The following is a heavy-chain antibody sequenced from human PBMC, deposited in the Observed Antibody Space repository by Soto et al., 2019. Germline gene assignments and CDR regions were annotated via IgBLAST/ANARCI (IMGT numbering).Heavy chain of an antibody. V-gene: IGHV1-69*02. Sequence: GASVKVSCKASGGTFSSYTISWVRQAPGQGLEWMGRIIPILGIANYAQKFQGRVTITADKSTSTAYMELSSLRSEDTAVYYCASYGDYEARIFDYWGQGTLVTVSS. CDR1: GGTFSSYT. J-gene: IGHJ4*02. CDR2: IIPILGIA. CDR3: ASYGDYEARIFDY. D-gene: IGHD4-17*01.